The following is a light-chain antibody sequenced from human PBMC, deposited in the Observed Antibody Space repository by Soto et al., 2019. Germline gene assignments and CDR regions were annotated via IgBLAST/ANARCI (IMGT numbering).Light chain of an antibody. CDR2: QVT. V-gene: IGLV2-14*01. J-gene: IGLJ1*01. CDR3: STSTISTSLYI. CDR1: SSDIAGYNY. Sequence: ASGSSVAVQGSSIFSSGTSSDIAGYNYVSWFQQHPGKAPKLMMYQVTIRPSGVSNRFSGAKSGNTASLTISGLQAEDEAEDYCSTSTISTSLYIFGSGTKVT.